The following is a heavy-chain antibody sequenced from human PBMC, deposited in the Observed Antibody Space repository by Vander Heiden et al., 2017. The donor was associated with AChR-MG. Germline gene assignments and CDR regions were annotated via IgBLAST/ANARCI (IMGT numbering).Heavy chain of an antibody. CDR2: ISSSSSYI. CDR1: GFTFSSYS. D-gene: IGHD3-9*01. Sequence: EVQLVESGGGLVKPGGSLRLSCAASGFTFSSYSMNWVRQAPGKGLEWVSSISSSSSYIYYADSVKGRFTISRDNAKNSLYLQMNSLRAEDTAVYYCAREDSYDILTGYPPNFDYWGQGTLVTVSS. CDR3: AREDSYDILTGYPPNFDY. J-gene: IGHJ4*02. V-gene: IGHV3-21*01.